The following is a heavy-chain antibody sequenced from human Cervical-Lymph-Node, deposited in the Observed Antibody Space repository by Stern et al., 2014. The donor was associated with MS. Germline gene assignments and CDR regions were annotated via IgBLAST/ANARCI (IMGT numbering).Heavy chain of an antibody. D-gene: IGHD4-17*01. CDR3: ARSSVTTPNAFDI. Sequence: VQLLESGSGLVKPSQTLSLTCAVSGGSISSGGYSWSWIRQPPGKGLEWIGYIYPSGRTYYNPSLKSRVTISVDRSKTQFSLKLSSVTAADTAVYYCARSSVTTPNAFDIWGQGTMVTVSS. J-gene: IGHJ3*02. CDR2: IYPSGRT. CDR1: GGSISSGGYS. V-gene: IGHV4-30-2*01.